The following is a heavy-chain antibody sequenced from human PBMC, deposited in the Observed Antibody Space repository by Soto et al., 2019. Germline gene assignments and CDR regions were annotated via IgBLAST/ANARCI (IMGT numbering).Heavy chain of an antibody. V-gene: IGHV4-30-4*01. CDR2: IYYTGST. CDR1: GGSISSGDYY. Sequence: PSETLSLTCTVSGGSISSGDYYWSWIRQSPEKGLEWIGYIYYTGSTNSNPSLKSRTSISVDTSKNQFSLKLSSVTAADTAVYYCARGFPTYYYGSGSPGWFDPWGQGTLVTVSS. J-gene: IGHJ5*02. D-gene: IGHD3-10*01. CDR3: ARGFPTYYYGSGSPGWFDP.